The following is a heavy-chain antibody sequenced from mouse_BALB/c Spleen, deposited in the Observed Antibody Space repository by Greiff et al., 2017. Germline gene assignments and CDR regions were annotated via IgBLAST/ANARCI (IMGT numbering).Heavy chain of an antibody. J-gene: IGHJ4*01. CDR3: TRETGTYYYAMDY. CDR1: GYTFTSSY. V-gene: IGHV1S81*02. Sequence: QVQLQQSGAELVKPGASVKLSCKASGYTFTSSYMHWVKQRPGQGLEWIGEINPSNGGTNFNEKFKSKATLTVDKSSSTAYMQLSSLTSEDSAVYYCTRETGTYYYAMDYWGQGTSVTVSS. D-gene: IGHD4-1*01. CDR2: INPSNGGT.